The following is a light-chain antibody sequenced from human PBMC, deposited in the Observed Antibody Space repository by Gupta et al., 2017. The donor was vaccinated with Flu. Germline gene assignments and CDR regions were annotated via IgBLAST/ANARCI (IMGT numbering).Light chain of an antibody. CDR1: SSDVGGYNY. CDR3: GSYTSSSTLDVV. V-gene: IGLV2-14*01. CDR2: EVR. J-gene: IGLJ2*01. Sequence: ALTQPASVSGSPGPSLTISCTGTSSDVGGYNYVSWYHQHPGQAPNLMFCEVRNRPSGVSNCLSGSKSGTTAALTIAWLPAEDEADYYCGSYTSSSTLDVVFGGGTKLTVL.